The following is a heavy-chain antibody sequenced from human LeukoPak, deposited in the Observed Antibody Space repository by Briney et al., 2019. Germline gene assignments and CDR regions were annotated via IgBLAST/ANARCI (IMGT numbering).Heavy chain of an antibody. Sequence: GGALRLSCAASGFTFSTYWMSGVRQAPGRGREGVANIKQDGGEKYVDSVKGRFTISRDNAKNSLYLQMNSLRTEDTAVYYCARGYGDPLDYYYYMGVWGNGTTVTVSS. J-gene: IGHJ6*03. CDR2: IKQDGGEK. CDR1: GFTFSTYW. CDR3: ARGYGDPLDYYYYMGV. V-gene: IGHV3-7*01. D-gene: IGHD4-17*01.